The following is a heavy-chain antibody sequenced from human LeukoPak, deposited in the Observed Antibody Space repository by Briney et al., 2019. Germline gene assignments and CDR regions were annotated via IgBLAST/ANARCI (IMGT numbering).Heavy chain of an antibody. CDR3: AREGGGYSYGFPDY. V-gene: IGHV3-21*01. J-gene: IGHJ4*02. CDR2: ISSSSSYI. CDR1: GFTFSSYS. D-gene: IGHD5-18*01. Sequence: PGGSLRLSCAASGFTFSSYSMNWVRQAPRKGLEWVSSISSSSSYIYYADSVKGRFTISRDNAKNSLYLQMNCLRAEDTAAYYCAREGGGYSYGFPDYWGQGTLVTVSS.